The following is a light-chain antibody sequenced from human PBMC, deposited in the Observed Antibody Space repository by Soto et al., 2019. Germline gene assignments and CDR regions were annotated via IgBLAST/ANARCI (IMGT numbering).Light chain of an antibody. V-gene: IGLV2-14*01. CDR3: SSYTSSSTLLYV. CDR1: SSDVGGYNY. CDR2: AVS. J-gene: IGLJ1*01. Sequence: QSVLTQPASVSGSPGQSVTISCTGTSSDVGGYNYVSWYQQHPGKAPKLMIYAVSNRPSGVSNRFSGSESGNTASLTISGLQAEDEADYYCSSYTSSSTLLYVFGTGTKVTVL.